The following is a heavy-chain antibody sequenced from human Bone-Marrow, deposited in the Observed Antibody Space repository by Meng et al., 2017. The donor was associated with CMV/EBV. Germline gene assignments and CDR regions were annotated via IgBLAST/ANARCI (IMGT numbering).Heavy chain of an antibody. CDR3: AKVSYYYDSSGYSFDY. CDR1: FTFSSYA. CDR2: IYSGGSST. Sequence: FTFSSYAMSWVRQAPGKGLEWVSVIYSGGSSTYYADSVKGRFTISRDNSKNTLYLQMNSLRAEDTAVYYCAKVSYYYDSSGYSFDYWGQGTLVTVSS. D-gene: IGHD3-22*01. J-gene: IGHJ4*02. V-gene: IGHV3-23*03.